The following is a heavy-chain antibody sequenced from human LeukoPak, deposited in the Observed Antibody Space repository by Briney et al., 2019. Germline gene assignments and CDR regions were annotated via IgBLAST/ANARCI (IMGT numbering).Heavy chain of an antibody. D-gene: IGHD6-6*01. V-gene: IGHV4-39*07. Sequence: PSETLSLTCTVSGGSISSSSYYWGWIRQPPGKGLEWIGSIYYSGSTYYNPSLKSRVTISVDTSKNQFSLKLSSVTAADTAVYYCARVRQLGEPIDYWGQGTLVTVSS. J-gene: IGHJ4*02. CDR2: IYYSGST. CDR1: GGSISSSSYY. CDR3: ARVRQLGEPIDY.